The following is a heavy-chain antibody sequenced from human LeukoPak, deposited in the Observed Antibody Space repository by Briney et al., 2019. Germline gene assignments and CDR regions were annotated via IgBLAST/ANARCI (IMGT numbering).Heavy chain of an antibody. J-gene: IGHJ6*02. CDR1: GFTFSSYA. D-gene: IGHD4/OR15-4a*01. Sequence: GGSLRLSCTASGFTFSSYAMTWVRQAPGKGLEWVAVISYDGSNKYYADSVKGRFTISRDNSKNTLYLQMNSLRAEDTAVYYCARDLTISYYYYGMDVWGQGTTVTVSS. V-gene: IGHV3-30-3*01. CDR2: ISYDGSNK. CDR3: ARDLTISYYYYGMDV.